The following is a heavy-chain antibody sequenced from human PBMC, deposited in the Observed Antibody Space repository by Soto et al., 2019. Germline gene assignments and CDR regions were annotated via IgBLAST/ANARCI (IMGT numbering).Heavy chain of an antibody. J-gene: IGHJ4*02. CDR3: ARAGENYGSGTFSPPLRYYFNS. CDR1: GYTFTTHY. Sequence: QVQLVQSGTEVKKPGASVKVSCKASGYTFTTHYMHWVRQAPGQGLEWMGIINPSGGRTTYALKFQGRVTIPSDTSTNTVYVELTSLRSEDTAIYFCARAGENYGSGTFSPPLRYYFNSWGQGTLVTVSS. D-gene: IGHD3-10*01. V-gene: IGHV1-46*01. CDR2: INPSGGRT.